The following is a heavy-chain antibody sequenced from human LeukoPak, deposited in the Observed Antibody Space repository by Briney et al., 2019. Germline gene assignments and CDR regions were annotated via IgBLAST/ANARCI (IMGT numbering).Heavy chain of an antibody. D-gene: IGHD6-19*01. J-gene: IGHJ4*02. V-gene: IGHV3-23*01. CDR3: TKDLMTGFSSGWYFAY. CDR2: TGGSDDNT. Sequence: PGGSLRLSCEGSGFSVNGYVMSWVRQAPGKGLEWIAVTGGSDDNTHYADSVKGRFTISRDNSENRLFSQMNSLRPDDSALYYCTKDLMTGFSSGWYFAYWGQGTLVTVSS. CDR1: GFSVNGYV.